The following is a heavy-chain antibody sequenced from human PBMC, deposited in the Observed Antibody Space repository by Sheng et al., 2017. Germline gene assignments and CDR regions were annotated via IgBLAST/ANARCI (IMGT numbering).Heavy chain of an antibody. Sequence: QVQLVQSGAEVKKPGSSVKVSCKASGGTFSSYAISWVRQAPGQGLEWMGGIIPIFGTANYAQKFQGRVTITTDESTSTAYMELSSLRSEDTAVYYCLTYYYGSGSSMRDYYYYMDVWGKGTTVTVSS. V-gene: IGHV1-69*05. CDR1: GGTFSSYA. J-gene: IGHJ6*03. CDR3: LTYYYGSGSSMRDYYYYMDV. CDR2: IIPIFGTA. D-gene: IGHD3-10*01.